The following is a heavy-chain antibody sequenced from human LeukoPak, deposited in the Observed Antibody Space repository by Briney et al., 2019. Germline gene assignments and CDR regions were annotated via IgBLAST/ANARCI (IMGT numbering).Heavy chain of an antibody. CDR2: ISAYNGNT. CDR1: GYTFTSYG. CDR3: AREKYSSGWGPIGWYYVMDV. Sequence: ASVKVSCKASGYTFTSYGISWVRQAPGQGLGWMGWISAYNGNTNYAQKLQGRVTMTTDTSTSTAYMELRSLRSDDTAVYYCAREKYSSGWGPIGWYYVMDVWGQGTTVTVSS. D-gene: IGHD6-19*01. V-gene: IGHV1-18*01. J-gene: IGHJ6*02.